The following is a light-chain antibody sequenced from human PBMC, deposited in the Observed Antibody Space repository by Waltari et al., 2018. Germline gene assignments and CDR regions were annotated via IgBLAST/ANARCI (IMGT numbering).Light chain of an antibody. CDR2: EDY. CDR1: PGRIGSSY. J-gene: IGLJ3*02. CDR3: QSYDNDNVV. V-gene: IGLV6-57*03. Sequence: NFILTQTHSVSESPGKTVTISFTRSPGRIGSSYVQWYQQRPGSAPTTVIYEDYQRPSGVPERFSGSIDSSSNSAYVTISGLKPEDEADYYCQSYDNDNVVFGGGTRLTVL.